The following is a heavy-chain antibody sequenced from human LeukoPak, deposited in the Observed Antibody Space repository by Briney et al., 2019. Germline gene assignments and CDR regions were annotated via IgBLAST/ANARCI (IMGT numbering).Heavy chain of an antibody. CDR2: ISSNSYEI. D-gene: IGHD2-21*01. V-gene: IGHV3-21*04. J-gene: IGHJ4*02. CDR3: AKAPVTSCRGAYCYPFDS. Sequence: GGSLRLSCGASKFTFSSYVMNWVRQAPGKGLEWVSSISSNSYEIYYADSVRGRFTISRDNANNSLYLQMNSLRAEDAAVYFCAKAPVTSCRGAYCYPFDSWGQGTLVTVSS. CDR1: KFTFSSYV.